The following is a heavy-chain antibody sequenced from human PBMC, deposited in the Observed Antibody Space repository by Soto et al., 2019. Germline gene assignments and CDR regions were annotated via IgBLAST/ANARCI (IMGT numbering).Heavy chain of an antibody. CDR1: GFTFSSYW. CDR3: ASLSGSSWTDY. V-gene: IGHV3-74*01. D-gene: IGHD6-13*01. Sequence: RGSLRLSCAASGFTFSSYWMHWVRQAPGKGLVWVSRINSDGSSTSYADSVKGRFTISRDNAKNTLYLQMNSLRAEDTAVYYCASLSGSSWTDYWGQGTLVTVSS. CDR2: INSDGSST. J-gene: IGHJ4*02.